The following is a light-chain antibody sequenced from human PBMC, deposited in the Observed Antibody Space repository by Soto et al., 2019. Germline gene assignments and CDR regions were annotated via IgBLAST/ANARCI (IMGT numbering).Light chain of an antibody. CDR2: DVS. CDR3: NSYTSHSTYV. J-gene: IGLJ1*01. V-gene: IGLV2-14*03. Sequence: QSVLTQPASVSGSPGQSITISCTGTSSDVGGYNYVSWYQQHPGNAPKLIIYDVSYRPSGISNRFSGSKSGNTASLTISGLQAEDESDYYCNSYTSHSTYVFGTGTKLTVL. CDR1: SSDVGGYNY.